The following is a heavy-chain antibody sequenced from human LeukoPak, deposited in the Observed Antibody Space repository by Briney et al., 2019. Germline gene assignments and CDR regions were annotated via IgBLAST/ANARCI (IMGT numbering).Heavy chain of an antibody. Sequence: GGSLRLSCTASGFTFGDYAMSWVRQAPGKGVEWVGFIRSKAYGGTTEYAASVKGRFTISRDDSKSIAYLQMNSLKTEDTAVYYCTRRWYYSEPDDYWGQGTLVTVSS. J-gene: IGHJ4*02. CDR1: GFTFGDYA. V-gene: IGHV3-49*04. D-gene: IGHD3-10*01. CDR3: TRRWYYSEPDDY. CDR2: IRSKAYGGTT.